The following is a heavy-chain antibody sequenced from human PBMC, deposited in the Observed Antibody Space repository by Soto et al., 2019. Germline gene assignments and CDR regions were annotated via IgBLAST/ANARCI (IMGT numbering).Heavy chain of an antibody. V-gene: IGHV3-43*01. J-gene: IGHJ6*02. CDR3: AKANYASRYSRYYYYYYGMDV. Sequence: DVQLVESGGVVVQPGGSLRLSCAASGFTFDDYTMHWVRQAPGKGLEWVSLISWDGGSTYYADSVKGRFTISRDNSKNSLYLQMNSLRTEDTALYYCAKANYASRYSRYYYYYYGMDVWGQGTTVTVSS. CDR1: GFTFDDYT. CDR2: ISWDGGST. D-gene: IGHD5-18*01.